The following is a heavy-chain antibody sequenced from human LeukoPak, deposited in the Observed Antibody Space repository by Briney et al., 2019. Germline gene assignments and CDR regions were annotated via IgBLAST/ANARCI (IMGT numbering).Heavy chain of an antibody. Sequence: GESLKISCKGSGYSFTSYWIGWLRQMPGKGLEWMGIIYPGDSHTRYSPSFQGQVTISAGKSISTAYLQWSSLKASDTAMYYCARHYYDILTGYYEPGDYWGQGTLVTVSS. CDR2: IYPGDSHT. D-gene: IGHD3-9*01. V-gene: IGHV5-51*01. CDR1: GYSFTSYW. J-gene: IGHJ4*02. CDR3: ARHYYDILTGYYEPGDY.